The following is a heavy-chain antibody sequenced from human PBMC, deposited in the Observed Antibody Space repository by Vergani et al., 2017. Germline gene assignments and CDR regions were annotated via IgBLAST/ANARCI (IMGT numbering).Heavy chain of an antibody. V-gene: IGHV3-23*01. CDR2: LTGGGGST. CDR1: GFTFSTYA. D-gene: IGHD3-3*01. J-gene: IGHJ6*02. CDR3: AKDVDEWRPYYNGMDV. Sequence: EVQLLESGGSLKQPGGSVRLSCAASGFTFSTYAMHWVRQAPGKGLEWVSALTGGGGSTYYADSFKGRFIISRDNSKNTLYLQMNGLRADDTAIYYCAKDVDEWRPYYNGMDVWGQGTTVTVSS.